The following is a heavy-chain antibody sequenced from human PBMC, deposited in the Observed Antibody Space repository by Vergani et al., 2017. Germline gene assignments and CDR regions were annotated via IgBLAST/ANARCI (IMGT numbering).Heavy chain of an antibody. J-gene: IGHJ6*02. D-gene: IGHD3-16*02. V-gene: IGHV4-34*01. CDR3: ARRSRYDYVWGSYRSPPNPYGMDV. Sequence: QVQLQQWGAGLWKPSETLSLTCAVYGGSFSGYYWSWIRQPPGKGPEWIGEINHSGSTNYNPALKRRVTISVDRSKNQFSLKMSSVTAADTAVYYCARRSRYDYVWGSYRSPPNPYGMDVWGQGTTVTVSS. CDR2: INHSGST. CDR1: GGSFSGYY.